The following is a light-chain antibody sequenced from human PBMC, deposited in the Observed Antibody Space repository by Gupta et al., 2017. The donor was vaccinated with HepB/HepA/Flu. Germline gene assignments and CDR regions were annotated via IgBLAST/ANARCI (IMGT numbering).Light chain of an antibody. Sequence: DIQMTQSPSTLSASVGDRVTINCRASQSISNWLAWYQQRPGKAPNLLIYKASSLESGVPSRFSGSGSGTEFTLTISSLQPEDFATYYCQQYNSFTFGPGTKVDIK. V-gene: IGKV1-5*03. CDR2: KAS. CDR1: QSISNW. J-gene: IGKJ3*01. CDR3: QQYNSFT.